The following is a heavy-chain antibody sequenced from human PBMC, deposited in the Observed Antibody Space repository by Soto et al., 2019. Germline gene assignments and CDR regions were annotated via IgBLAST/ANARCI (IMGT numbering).Heavy chain of an antibody. D-gene: IGHD6-19*01. V-gene: IGHV3-33*01. J-gene: IGHJ4*02. Sequence: QVQLVESGGGVVQPGRSLRLSCAASGFTFSSYGMHWVRQAPGKGLEWVAVIWYDGSNKYYADSVKGRFTISRDNSKNTLYLQMNSLRAEDTAVYYCARDLLAVAGPFGYWGQGTLVTVSS. CDR1: GFTFSSYG. CDR3: ARDLLAVAGPFGY. CDR2: IWYDGSNK.